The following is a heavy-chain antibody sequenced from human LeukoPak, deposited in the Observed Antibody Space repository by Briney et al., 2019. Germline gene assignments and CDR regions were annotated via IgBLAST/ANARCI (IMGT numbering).Heavy chain of an antibody. CDR1: GFTFSSYS. J-gene: IGHJ3*02. CDR3: ASASITMIVVVDAFDI. V-gene: IGHV3-21*01. Sequence: PGGSLRLSCAASGFTFSSYSMNWVRQAPGKGLEWVSSISSSSSYIYYADSVKGRFTISRDNAKNSLYLQMNSLRAEDTAVYYCASASITMIVVVDAFDIWGQGTMVTVSS. CDR2: ISSSSSYI. D-gene: IGHD3-22*01.